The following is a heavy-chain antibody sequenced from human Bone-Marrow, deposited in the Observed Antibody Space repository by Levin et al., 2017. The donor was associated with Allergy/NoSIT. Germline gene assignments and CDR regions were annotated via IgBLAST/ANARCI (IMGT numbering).Heavy chain of an antibody. V-gene: IGHV3-23*01. D-gene: IGHD3-9*01. CDR3: AKDSQIKDTASHLGRLGYSDY. CDR2: ISGSGGRT. Sequence: PGGSLRLSCAASGFTFSNYAMSWVRQAPGKGLEWVSAISGSGGRTYYADSVKGRFTISRDNSKNTLYLQMNSLRAEDTAVYYCAKDSQIKDTASHLGRLGYSDYWGQGTLVTVSS. J-gene: IGHJ4*02. CDR1: GFTFSNYA.